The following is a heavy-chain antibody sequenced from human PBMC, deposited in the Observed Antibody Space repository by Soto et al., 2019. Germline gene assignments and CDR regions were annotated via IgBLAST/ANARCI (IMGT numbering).Heavy chain of an antibody. V-gene: IGHV3-7*03. CDR2: IKEDGSEK. D-gene: IGHD1-26*01. Sequence: GSLRLSCAASGFTFSSYAMHWVRQAPGKGLEWVANIKEDGSEKYYVDSVKARFTISRDSAKNSLYLHMDSLRAEDTAVYYCARLRKGGFCDYWGQGSLVTVSS. J-gene: IGHJ4*02. CDR1: GFTFSSYA. CDR3: ARLRKGGFCDY.